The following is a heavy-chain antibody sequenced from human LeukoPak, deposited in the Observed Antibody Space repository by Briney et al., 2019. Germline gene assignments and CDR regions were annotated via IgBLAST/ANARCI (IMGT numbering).Heavy chain of an antibody. D-gene: IGHD1-26*01. CDR2: INPSGGST. Sequence: VASVKLSCKASGYTFTSYYMHWVRQAPGQGLEWLGIINPSGGSTSYAQKFQGRFTMTRDMSTSTVYMELSSLRSEDTAVYYCAREGVGATTSIDYWGQGTLVTVSS. J-gene: IGHJ4*02. V-gene: IGHV1-46*01. CDR3: AREGVGATTSIDY. CDR1: GYTFTSYY.